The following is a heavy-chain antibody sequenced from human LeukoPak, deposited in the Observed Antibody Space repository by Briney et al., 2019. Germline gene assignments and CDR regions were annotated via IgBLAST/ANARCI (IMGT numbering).Heavy chain of an antibody. V-gene: IGHV3-23*01. Sequence: GGSLRLSCAASGFTFTNYAMSWVRQAPGKGLEWVSGISGGGGSTYYADSVKGRFTISKDNSKNTLYLQMNSLRAEDTAVYYCARGIPYYDFWSGYSSSYYYYYGMDVWGQGTTVTVSS. J-gene: IGHJ6*02. CDR3: ARGIPYYDFWSGYSSSYYYYYGMDV. CDR2: ISGGGGST. D-gene: IGHD3-3*01. CDR1: GFTFTNYA.